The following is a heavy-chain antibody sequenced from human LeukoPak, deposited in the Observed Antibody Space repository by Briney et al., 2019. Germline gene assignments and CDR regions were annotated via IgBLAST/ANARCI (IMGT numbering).Heavy chain of an antibody. CDR2: IKNKPDGGTT. CDR1: GFTVSSNY. Sequence: PGGSLRLSCAASGFTVSSNYMSWVRQAPGKGLEWVGRIKNKPDGGTTDYAAPVQGRFTISRDDSKNTLSLQMNSLKAEDTAVYYCTVVNYGSGSYPLGYWGQGTLVTVSS. V-gene: IGHV3-15*01. J-gene: IGHJ4*02. CDR3: TVVNYGSGSYPLGY. D-gene: IGHD3-10*01.